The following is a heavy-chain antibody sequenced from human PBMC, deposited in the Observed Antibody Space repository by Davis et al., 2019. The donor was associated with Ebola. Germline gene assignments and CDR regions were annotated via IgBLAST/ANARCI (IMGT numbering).Heavy chain of an antibody. CDR3: ARVIAAPNWFDP. CDR1: GGTFSRSS. Sequence: ASVKVSCKTSGGTFSRSSISWVRQAPGQGLEWMGWISAYNGNTNYAQKLQGRVTMTTDTSTSTAYMELRSLRSDDTAVYYCARVIAAPNWFDPWGQGTLVTVSS. V-gene: IGHV1-18*01. D-gene: IGHD6-6*01. CDR2: ISAYNGNT. J-gene: IGHJ5*02.